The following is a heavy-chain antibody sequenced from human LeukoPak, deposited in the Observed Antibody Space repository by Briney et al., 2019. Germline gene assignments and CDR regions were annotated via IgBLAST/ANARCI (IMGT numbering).Heavy chain of an antibody. J-gene: IGHJ4*02. CDR2: INHSGST. V-gene: IGHV4-34*01. CDR3: ARQADFWSGYYGY. Sequence: SETLSLTCAVYGGSFSGYYWSWIRQPPGKGLEWIGEINHSGSTNYNPSLKSRVTISVDTSKNQFSLKLSSVTAADTAVYYCARQADFWSGYYGYWGQGTLVTVSS. D-gene: IGHD3-3*01. CDR1: GGSFSGYY.